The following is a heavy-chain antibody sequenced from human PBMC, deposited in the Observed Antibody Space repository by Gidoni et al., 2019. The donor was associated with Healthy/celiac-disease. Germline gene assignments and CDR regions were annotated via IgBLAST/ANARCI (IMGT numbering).Heavy chain of an antibody. CDR3: ARDHYYGSGSYYPDY. CDR2: INPSGGST. J-gene: IGHJ4*02. Sequence: VRQAPGQGLEWMGIINPSGGSTSYAQKFQGRVTMTRDTSTSTVYMELSSLRSEDTAVYYCARDHYYGSGSYYPDYWGQGTLVTVSS. D-gene: IGHD3-10*01. V-gene: IGHV1-46*01.